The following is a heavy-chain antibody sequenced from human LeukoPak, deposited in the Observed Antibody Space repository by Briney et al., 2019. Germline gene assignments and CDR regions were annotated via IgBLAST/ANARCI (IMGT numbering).Heavy chain of an antibody. D-gene: IGHD3-10*01. V-gene: IGHV3-11*01. CDR3: ARCYYGSGSYYSRDYYYYMDV. CDR2: ISSSGSTI. Sequence: GGSLRLSCAASGFTVSSNYMSWVRQAPGKGLEWVSYISSSGSTIYYADSVKGRFAISRDNAKNSLYLQMNSLRAEDTAVYYCARCYYGSGSYYSRDYYYYMDVWGKGTTVTISS. CDR1: GFTVSSNY. J-gene: IGHJ6*03.